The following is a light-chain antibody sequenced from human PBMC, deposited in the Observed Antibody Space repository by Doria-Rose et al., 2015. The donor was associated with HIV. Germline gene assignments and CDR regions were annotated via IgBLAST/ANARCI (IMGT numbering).Light chain of an antibody. Sequence: TQSPGTLSLSPGERATLSCRASQRVKSSYLAWYQQKPGQAPRLLIYDASTSATGIPDRFSGSGSGTDFTLTISRLEPEDVAVYYCQQYGTSRGTFGQGTRLKIK. CDR3: QQYGTSRGT. V-gene: IGKV3-20*01. CDR1: QRVKSSY. J-gene: IGKJ5*01. CDR2: DAS.